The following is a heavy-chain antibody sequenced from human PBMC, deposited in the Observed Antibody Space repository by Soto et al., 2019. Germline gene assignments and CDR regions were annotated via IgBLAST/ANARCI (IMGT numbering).Heavy chain of an antibody. CDR2: IIPIFGTA. CDR3: ARDMRPSPVTTTGVAY. CDR1: GGTFSSYA. V-gene: IGHV1-69*01. D-gene: IGHD4-17*01. J-gene: IGHJ4*01. Sequence: QVQLVQSGAEVKKPGSSVKVSCKASGGTFSSYAISWVRQAPGQWLEWMGGIIPIFGTANYAQKFQGRVTITADESTSTAYMELSSLRSEDTAVYYCARDMRPSPVTTTGVAYWGHGTLVTVSS.